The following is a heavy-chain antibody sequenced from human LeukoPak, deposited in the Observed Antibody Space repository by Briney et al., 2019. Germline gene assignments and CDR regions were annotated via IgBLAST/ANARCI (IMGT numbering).Heavy chain of an antibody. V-gene: IGHV3-30*03. CDR1: GFTFSSYG. CDR3: AQSERGYSYGYHY. Sequence: GGSLRLSCAASGFTFSSYGMHWVRQAPGKGLEWVAVISYDGSNKYYADSVKGRFTISRDNSKNTLYLQMNSLRAEDTAVYYCAQSERGYSYGYHYWGQGTLVTVSS. CDR2: ISYDGSNK. D-gene: IGHD5-18*01. J-gene: IGHJ4*02.